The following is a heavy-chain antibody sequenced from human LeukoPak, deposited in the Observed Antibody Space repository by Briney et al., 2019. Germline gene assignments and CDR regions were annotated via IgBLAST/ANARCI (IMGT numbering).Heavy chain of an antibody. CDR1: GFTFSNYS. Sequence: GGSLRLSCAASGFTFSNYSMIWVRQAPGKGLEWVSSISSSTNYIYYVDSVKGRFTVSRDNAQKSLYLQMNSLRAEDTAVYFCARGYCSVTSCSPDNWGQGTLVTVSS. D-gene: IGHD2-2*01. CDR3: ARGYCSVTSCSPDN. J-gene: IGHJ4*02. CDR2: ISSSTNYI. V-gene: IGHV3-21*01.